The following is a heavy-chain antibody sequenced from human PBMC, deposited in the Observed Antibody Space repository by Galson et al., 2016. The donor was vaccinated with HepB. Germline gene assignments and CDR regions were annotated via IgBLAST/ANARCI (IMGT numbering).Heavy chain of an antibody. V-gene: IGHV4-39*01. CDR2: IHYNGRT. Sequence: LSLTCTVSGGSISSSSDYWGWIRQPPGKGLEWIGSIHYNGRTYNNPYPRGRVSISVDTSKNQFSLKLSSVNAADTGVYYCARHAPNEGSGWILYFDLWGRGTLVTVSS. CDR3: ARHAPNEGSGWILYFDL. J-gene: IGHJ2*01. D-gene: IGHD6-19*01. CDR1: GGSISSSSDY.